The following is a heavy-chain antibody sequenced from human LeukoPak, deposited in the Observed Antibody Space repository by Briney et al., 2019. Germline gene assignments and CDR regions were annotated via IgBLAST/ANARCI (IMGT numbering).Heavy chain of an antibody. CDR3: ARGRTRGSGRYYFDY. J-gene: IGHJ4*02. CDR1: GFTFSSYA. D-gene: IGHD3-10*01. CDR2: ISYDGSNK. Sequence: GRSLRLSCAASGFTFSSYAMHWVRQAPGKGLEWVAVISYDGSNKYYAGSVKGRFTISRDNSKNTLYLQMNSLRAEDTAVYYCARGRTRGSGRYYFDYWGQGTLVTVSS. V-gene: IGHV3-30*04.